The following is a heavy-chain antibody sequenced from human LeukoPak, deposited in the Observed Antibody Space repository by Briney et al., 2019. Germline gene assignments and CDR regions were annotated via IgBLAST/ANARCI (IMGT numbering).Heavy chain of an antibody. CDR3: ARVSPFGSGFDY. J-gene: IGHJ4*02. Sequence: PSETLSLTCAVYGGSFSGYYWSWIRQPPGKGLEWIREINHSGSTNYNPSLKSRVTISVDTSKNQFSLKLSSVTAADTAVYYCARVSPFGSGFDYWGQGTLVTVSS. CDR2: INHSGST. D-gene: IGHD3-3*01. CDR1: GGSFSGYY. V-gene: IGHV4-34*01.